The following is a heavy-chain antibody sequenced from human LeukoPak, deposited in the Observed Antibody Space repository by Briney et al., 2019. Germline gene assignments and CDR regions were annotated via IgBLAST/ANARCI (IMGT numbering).Heavy chain of an antibody. Sequence: GGSLRLSCVASGFNFHNFAMHWVRQAPGKGLEWVAVISNDDRNKYYTDSVKGRFIISRDNSKNTVYLQMNSLKTEDTAMYYCARPSPPGDGYNPCDYWGSGALVVVSS. CDR1: GFNFHNFA. CDR2: ISNDDRNK. V-gene: IGHV3-30*04. J-gene: IGHJ4*02. CDR3: ARPSPPGDGYNPCDY. D-gene: IGHD5-24*01.